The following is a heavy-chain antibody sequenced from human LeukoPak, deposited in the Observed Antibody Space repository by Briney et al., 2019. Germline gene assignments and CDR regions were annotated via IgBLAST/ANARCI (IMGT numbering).Heavy chain of an antibody. CDR3: AKAGIIVPAAAYYYYGMDV. Sequence: GGSLRLSCAASGFTFSSYAMSWVRQAPGKGLEWVSAISGSGGSTYYADSVKGRFTISRDNPKNTLYLQMNSLRAEDTAVYYCAKAGIIVPAAAYYYYGMDVWGQGTTVTVSS. V-gene: IGHV3-23*01. CDR1: GFTFSSYA. D-gene: IGHD2-2*01. CDR2: ISGSGGST. J-gene: IGHJ6*02.